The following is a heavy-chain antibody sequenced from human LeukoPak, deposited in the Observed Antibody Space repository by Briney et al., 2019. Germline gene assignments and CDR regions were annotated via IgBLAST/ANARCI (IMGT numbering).Heavy chain of an antibody. J-gene: IGHJ4*02. V-gene: IGHV3-30*18. CDR1: GFTFSSYG. CDR3: AKLAAMVTY. Sequence: GGSLRLSCAASGFTFSSYGMYWVRQAPGKGLEWVAVISYDGSNKYYADSVKGRFTISRDNSKNTLYLQMNSLRAEDTAVYYCAKLAAMVTYWGQGTLVTVSS. D-gene: IGHD5-18*01. CDR2: ISYDGSNK.